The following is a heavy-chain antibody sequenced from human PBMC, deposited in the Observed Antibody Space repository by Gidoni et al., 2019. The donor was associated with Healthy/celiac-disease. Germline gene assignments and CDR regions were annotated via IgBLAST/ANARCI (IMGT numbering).Heavy chain of an antibody. J-gene: IGHJ6*02. D-gene: IGHD3-3*01. CDR3: ARSYDSGYYYCGMDV. CDR1: VGTFSSYA. CDR2: VIPIFGTA. V-gene: IGHV1-69*01. Sequence: QVQLVQSGAEVKTPGSSVKVPCKASVGTFSSYAISWVRQAPGQGLAWMGGVIPIFGTANYAQKFQGRVTITADESTSTAYMELSSLRSEDTDVYYYARSYDSGYYYCGMDVWGQGTTVTVSS.